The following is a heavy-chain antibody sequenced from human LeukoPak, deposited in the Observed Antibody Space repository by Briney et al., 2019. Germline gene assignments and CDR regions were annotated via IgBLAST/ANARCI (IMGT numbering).Heavy chain of an antibody. CDR3: ARSSAGGYYYDFDY. J-gene: IGHJ4*02. Sequence: AASVKVSCKASGYTFTGYFMHWVRQAPGQGLEWMGWINPNSGGTNYAQKFQGWVTMTRDTSISTAYMELSRLRSDDTAVYYCARSSAGGYYYDFDYWGQGTLVTVSS. CDR2: INPNSGGT. V-gene: IGHV1-2*04. D-gene: IGHD3-22*01. CDR1: GYTFTGYF.